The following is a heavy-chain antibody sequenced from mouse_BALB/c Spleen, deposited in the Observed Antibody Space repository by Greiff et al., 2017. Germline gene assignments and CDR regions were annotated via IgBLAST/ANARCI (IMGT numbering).Heavy chain of an antibody. CDR2: IDPANGNT. J-gene: IGHJ2*01. D-gene: IGHD2-14*01. CDR1: GFNIKDTY. V-gene: IGHV14-3*02. Sequence: VQLQQSGAELVKPGASVKLSCTASGFNIKDTYMHWVKQRPEQGLEWIGRIDPANGNTKYDPKFQGKATITADTSSNTAYLQLSSLTSEDTAVYYCASYRYDVYYFDYWGKGTTLTVSS. CDR3: ASYRYDVYYFDY.